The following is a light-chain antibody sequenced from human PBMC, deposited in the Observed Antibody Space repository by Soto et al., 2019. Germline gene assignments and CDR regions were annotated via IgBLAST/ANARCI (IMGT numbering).Light chain of an antibody. CDR1: SGSIASNY. CDR2: EDN. J-gene: IGLJ2*01. V-gene: IGLV6-57*04. Sequence: NFMLTQPHSVSESPGKTVIISCTRSSGSIASNYVQWYQQRPGSAPTPVIYEDNERPSGIPGRFSGSIDSSSNSASLTISGLRTEDEADYYCQSYDRSSPVVFGGGTKLTVL. CDR3: QSYDRSSPVV.